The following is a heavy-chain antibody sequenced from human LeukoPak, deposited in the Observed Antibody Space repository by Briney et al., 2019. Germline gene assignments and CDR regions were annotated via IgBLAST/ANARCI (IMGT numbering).Heavy chain of an antibody. Sequence: SETLSLTCTVSGGSMSSSTHYWGWIRQPPGKGLEWIGSIYYSGSTSYNPSLKSRVSISVDTSRNQFSLNLSSVNAADTAVYYCAKYLFGSYWGQGTLVTVSS. CDR1: GGSMSSSTHY. V-gene: IGHV4-39*01. D-gene: IGHD3-10*02. CDR2: IYYSGST. CDR3: AKYLFGSY. J-gene: IGHJ4*02.